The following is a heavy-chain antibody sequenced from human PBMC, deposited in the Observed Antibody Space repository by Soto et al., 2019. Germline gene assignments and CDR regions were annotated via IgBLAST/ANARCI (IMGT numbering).Heavy chain of an antibody. CDR3: ADAYGGRSLY. CDR2: IYWDDSK. CDR1: GFSLTTDRAG. Sequence: QITLKESGPTLVKPTQTLTLTCTFSGFSLTTDRAGVGWIRQPPGEALEWLAVIYWDDSKTYRPSLESRLTITKDTSKNQVALTMTNVVSLDTATYYCADAYGGRSLYRGQGTLVTVSS. J-gene: IGHJ4*02. V-gene: IGHV2-5*02. D-gene: IGHD1-26*01.